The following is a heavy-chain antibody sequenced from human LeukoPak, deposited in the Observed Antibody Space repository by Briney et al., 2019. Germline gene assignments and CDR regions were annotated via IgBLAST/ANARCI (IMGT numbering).Heavy chain of an antibody. CDR1: GFTFSDSY. D-gene: IGHD5-12*01. CDR3: ARDLELPIVATWGNYYYGMDV. Sequence: GGSLRLSCAASGFTFSDSYMSWIRQAPGKGLEWVSYISGSGSTIYYADSVKGRFTISRDNAKNSLYLQMNSLRAEDTAVYYCARDLELPIVATWGNYYYGMDVWGQGTTVTVSS. CDR2: ISGSGSTI. V-gene: IGHV3-11*04. J-gene: IGHJ6*02.